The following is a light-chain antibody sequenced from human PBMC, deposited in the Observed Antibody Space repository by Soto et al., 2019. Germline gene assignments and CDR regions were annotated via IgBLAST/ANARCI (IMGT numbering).Light chain of an antibody. V-gene: IGKV1-39*01. J-gene: IGKJ1*01. CDR2: AAS. CDR3: QQSYITWT. CDR1: QSISSY. Sequence: LQMTQSPSSLSASVGDRVPITCRASQSISSYLNWYQQKPGKAPKLLIYAASSLQSGVPSRFSGSGSGTEFTLTISSLQPEDFATYYCQQSYITWTFGQGTKVDIK.